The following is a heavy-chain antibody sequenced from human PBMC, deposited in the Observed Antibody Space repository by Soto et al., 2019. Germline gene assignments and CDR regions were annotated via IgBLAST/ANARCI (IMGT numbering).Heavy chain of an antibody. CDR1: GFTFSSYG. J-gene: IGHJ4*02. V-gene: IGHV3-30*18. CDR2: ISYDGSNK. Sequence: QVQLVESGGGVVQPGRSLRLSCAASGFTFSSYGMHWVRQAPGKGLEWVAVISYDGSNKYYADSVKGRFTISRDNSKNTLYLQMNSLRAEDTAVYYCAKDRDTAMLYWGQGTLVTVSS. CDR3: AKDRDTAMLY. D-gene: IGHD5-18*01.